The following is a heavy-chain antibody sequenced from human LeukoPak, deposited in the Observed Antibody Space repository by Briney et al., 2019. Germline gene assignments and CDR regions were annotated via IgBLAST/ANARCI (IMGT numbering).Heavy chain of an antibody. CDR3: ARGSSGYYCDHFQT. CDR1: GFTFSNFW. Sequence: GGSLRLSCAASGFTFSNFWMTWIRQAPGKGLEWWANIKQCGIEKYYVDSVEGRFTVSRDNTKNTLFLQMDSLRAEDTAVYYCARGSSGYYCDHFQTWGQGSLVTVSS. V-gene: IGHV3-7*01. CDR2: IKQCGIEK. D-gene: IGHD3-22*01. J-gene: IGHJ1*01.